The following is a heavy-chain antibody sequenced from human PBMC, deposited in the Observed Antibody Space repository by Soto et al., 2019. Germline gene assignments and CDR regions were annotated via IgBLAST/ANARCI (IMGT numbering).Heavy chain of an antibody. CDR1: GYTFTGHW. J-gene: IGHJ4*02. D-gene: IGHD2-2*01. Sequence: GESLKSSCQGSGYTFTGHWIRWVSQMPGKGLGWMGRSDPSDSYTDYSPTVQGHVTMSADKSINTAYLQWGSLQASDTAVYYCTRHTGDDSMLDYGGQGTLVTVSS. CDR2: SDPSDSYT. V-gene: IGHV5-10-1*01. CDR3: TRHTGDDSMLDY.